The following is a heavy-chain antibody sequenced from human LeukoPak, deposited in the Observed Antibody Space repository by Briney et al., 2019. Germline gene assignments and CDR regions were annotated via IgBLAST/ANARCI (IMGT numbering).Heavy chain of an antibody. Sequence: PSETLSLTCAVYGGSFSGYYWSWIRQPPGKGLEWIGEINHSGSTNYNPSLKSRVTISVDTSKNQFSLKLSSVTAADTAVYYCARGLDPEHGDPWGVDAFDIWGQGTMVTVSS. CDR1: GGSFSGYY. CDR2: INHSGST. V-gene: IGHV4-34*01. D-gene: IGHD4-17*01. CDR3: ARGLDPEHGDPWGVDAFDI. J-gene: IGHJ3*02.